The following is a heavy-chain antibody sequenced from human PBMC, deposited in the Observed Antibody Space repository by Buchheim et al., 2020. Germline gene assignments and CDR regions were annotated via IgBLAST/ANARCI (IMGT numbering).Heavy chain of an antibody. CDR2: ISYDGSNK. D-gene: IGHD5-18*01. CDR1: GFTFSSYA. CDR3: ARDFRYSYGSSYYYYYGMDV. V-gene: IGHV3-30-3*01. J-gene: IGHJ6*02. Sequence: QVQLVESGGGVVQPGRSLRLSCAASGFTFSSYAMHWVRQAPGKGLEWVAVISYDGSNKYYADSVKGRFTISRDNSKNTLYLQMNSLRAEDTAVYYCARDFRYSYGSSYYYYYGMDVWGQGTT.